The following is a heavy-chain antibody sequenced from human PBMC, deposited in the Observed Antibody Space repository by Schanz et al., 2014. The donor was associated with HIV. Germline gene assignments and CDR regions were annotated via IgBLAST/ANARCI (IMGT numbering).Heavy chain of an antibody. Sequence: QVQLVQSGAEVKKPGASVKVSCKASGYTFTGYYMHWVRQAPGQGLEWMGWINPNSGGTNYAQKFQGRVTMTRDTSISTVYMELRRLRYDDTAVYYCAMGPDYYDSSAYYRVGLWYFDLWGRGTLVTVSS. V-gene: IGHV1-2*02. CDR3: AMGPDYYDSSAYYRVGLWYFDL. CDR2: INPNSGGT. J-gene: IGHJ2*01. D-gene: IGHD3-22*01. CDR1: GYTFTGYY.